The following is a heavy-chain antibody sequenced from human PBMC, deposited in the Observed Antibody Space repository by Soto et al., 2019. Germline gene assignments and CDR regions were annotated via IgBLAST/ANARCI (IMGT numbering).Heavy chain of an antibody. D-gene: IGHD3-16*02. V-gene: IGHV1-69*08. CDR2: VLPILGSI. CDR1: GGTFNTYT. CDR3: GRIPRYSFPTSDPLDN. J-gene: IGHJ4*02. Sequence: ASVKVSCKASGGTFNTYTFSWVRQVPGQGLEWMGSVLPILGSINYAPEFQGRPSISADQSSTTVYMELSSLTSQDTATYYCGRIPRYSFPTSDPLDNWGQGTLVTVSS.